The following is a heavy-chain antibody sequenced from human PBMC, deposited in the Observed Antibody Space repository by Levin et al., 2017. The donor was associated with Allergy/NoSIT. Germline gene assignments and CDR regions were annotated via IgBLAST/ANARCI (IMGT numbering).Heavy chain of an antibody. CDR3: ARDRNFYSASGSRDSGMDV. CDR1: GGSMRSVY. D-gene: IGHD3-10*01. Sequence: SETLSLTCTVSGGSMRSVYWTWIRQSPGKGLEWICNIYYGGGANYNPSLRGRVAFSLDTPESQFSLRLTSLTAADTAVYYCARDRNFYSASGSRDSGMDVWGQGTSVTVSS. J-gene: IGHJ6*02. CDR2: IYYGGGA. V-gene: IGHV4-59*03.